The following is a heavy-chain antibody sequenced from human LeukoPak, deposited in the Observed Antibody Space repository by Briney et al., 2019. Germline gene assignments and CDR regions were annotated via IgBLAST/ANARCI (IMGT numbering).Heavy chain of an antibody. V-gene: IGHV4-31*03. Sequence: PSQTLSLTCTVSGGSISSGGYYWSWIRQHPGKGLEWIGYIYYSGSTYYNPSLKSRVTISVDTSKNQFSLKLSSVTAADTAVYYCARVSSSSWYPYYFDYWGQGTLVTVSS. CDR3: ARVSSSSWYPYYFDY. D-gene: IGHD6-13*01. J-gene: IGHJ4*02. CDR2: IYYSGST. CDR1: GGSISSGGYY.